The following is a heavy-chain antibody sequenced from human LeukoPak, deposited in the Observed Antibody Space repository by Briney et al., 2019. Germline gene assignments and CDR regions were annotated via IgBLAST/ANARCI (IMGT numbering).Heavy chain of an antibody. CDR3: ARRAGAYSHPYDY. J-gene: IGHJ4*02. CDR1: GFTVSINS. CDR2: IYSDNT. D-gene: IGHD4/OR15-4a*01. Sequence: GGSLRLSCTVSGFTVSINSMSCVRQAPGKGLEWVSFIYSDNTHYPDSVKGRFTISRDNSKNTLYLQMNSLRAEDTAVYYCARRAGAYSHPYDYWGQGTLVTVSS. V-gene: IGHV3-53*01.